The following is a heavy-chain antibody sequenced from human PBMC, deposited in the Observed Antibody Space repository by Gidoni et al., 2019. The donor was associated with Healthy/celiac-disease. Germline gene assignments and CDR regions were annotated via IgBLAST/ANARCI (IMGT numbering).Heavy chain of an antibody. CDR3: AHRRGAVAGTIGYPKSDYFDY. V-gene: IGHV2-5*01. D-gene: IGHD6-19*01. CDR2: IYWNDDK. Sequence: QITLKESGPTLVKPTQTLTLTCTFSGFSLSTRGVGVGWIRQPPGKALEWLALIYWNDDKRYSPSLKSRLTITKDTSKNQVVLTMTNMDPVDTATYYCAHRRGAVAGTIGYPKSDYFDYWGQGTLVTVSS. CDR1: GFSLSTRGVG. J-gene: IGHJ4*02.